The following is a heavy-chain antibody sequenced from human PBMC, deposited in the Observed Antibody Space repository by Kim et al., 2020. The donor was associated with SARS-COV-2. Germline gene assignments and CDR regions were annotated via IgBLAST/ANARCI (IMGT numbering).Heavy chain of an antibody. D-gene: IGHD3-9*01. V-gene: IGHV3-23*01. CDR2: ISGSGGST. CDR1: GFTFSSYA. Sequence: GGSLRLSCAASGFTFSSYAMSWVRQAPGKGLEWVSAISGSGGSTYYADSVKGRFTISRDNSKNTLYLQMNSLRAEDTAVYYCAKDRAYYDILTGYYSALPYYYYGMDVWGQGTTVTVSS. CDR3: AKDRAYYDILTGYYSALPYYYYGMDV. J-gene: IGHJ6*02.